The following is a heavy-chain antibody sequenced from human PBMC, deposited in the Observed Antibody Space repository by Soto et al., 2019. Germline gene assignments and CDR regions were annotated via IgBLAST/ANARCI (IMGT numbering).Heavy chain of an antibody. CDR2: IYHTGCT. D-gene: IGHD3-16*02. CDR3: ARYRFSGHKWSMFDF. V-gene: IGHV4-31*03. CDR1: GVTLSSDAYY. Sequence: SETLSLTCSVSGVTLSSDAYYWSWIRQHPGKGLEWIGNIYHTGCTYYSPSLKSRVVISLESYNNQFSLTLTPVTAAATAVYYCARYRFSGHKWSMFDFWGRGTLVTVSS. J-gene: IGHJ4*02.